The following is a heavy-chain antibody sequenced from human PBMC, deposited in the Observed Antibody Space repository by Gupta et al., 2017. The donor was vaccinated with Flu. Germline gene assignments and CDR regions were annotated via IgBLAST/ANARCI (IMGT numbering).Heavy chain of an antibody. CDR2: MNPKSGNT. V-gene: IGHV1-8*01. J-gene: IGHJ5*02. CDR1: GFTLTSYD. CDR3: AGQLERQDWFEP. Sequence: QLQLVQSGAEVRQPGASVKVSCKAAGFTLTSYDVQWVRQATGQGLEWMGWMNPKSGNTGYAQKFQGRVTMTRNTSTNTAYMELSSLRSEDTAVYYCAGQLERQDWFEPWGQGTLVTVSS. D-gene: IGHD1-1*01.